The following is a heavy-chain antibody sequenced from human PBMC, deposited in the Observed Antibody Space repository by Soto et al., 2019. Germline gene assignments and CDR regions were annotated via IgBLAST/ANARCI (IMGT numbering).Heavy chain of an antibody. J-gene: IGHJ4*02. Sequence: QVQLVQSGAEVKKPGSSVKVSCKASGGTFSSYAISWVRQAPGQVLEWMGGIIPIFGTANYAQKFQGRVTITADESTSTAYMELSSLRSEDTAVYYCARGDYDYVWGSYHYWGQGTLVTVSS. D-gene: IGHD3-16*02. V-gene: IGHV1-69*01. CDR1: GGTFSSYA. CDR3: ARGDYDYVWGSYHY. CDR2: IIPIFGTA.